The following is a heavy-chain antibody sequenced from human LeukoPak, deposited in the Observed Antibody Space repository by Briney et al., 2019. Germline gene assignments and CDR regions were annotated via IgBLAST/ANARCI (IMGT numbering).Heavy chain of an antibody. D-gene: IGHD3-16*01. CDR1: GFTFSDSA. CDR3: TRLTDLAGTYDYVGFDY. V-gene: IGHV3-73*01. CDR2: IRSTANTYAA. J-gene: IGHJ4*02. Sequence: GGSLRLSCAASGFTFSDSAIHWVRQASGKGLEWVGRIRSTANTYAAAYAASVKGRFTISRDDSKNTAYLQMNSLKPEDTAVYYCTRLTDLAGTYDYVGFDYWGQGTLVTVST.